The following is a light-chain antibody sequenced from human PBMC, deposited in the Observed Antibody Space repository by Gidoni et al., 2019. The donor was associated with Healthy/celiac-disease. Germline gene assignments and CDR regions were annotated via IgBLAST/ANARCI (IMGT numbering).Light chain of an antibody. CDR1: QSVSSSY. V-gene: IGKV3-20*01. CDR2: CAS. CDR3: QQYGSSPWT. Sequence: EIVLTQSPGTLSLSPGERATLSCSASQSVSSSYLAWYQQKPGQAPRLLIYCASSRATGIPDRFSGSGSGTDFTLTISRLEPEDFAVYYCQQYGSSPWTFGQGTKVEIK. J-gene: IGKJ1*01.